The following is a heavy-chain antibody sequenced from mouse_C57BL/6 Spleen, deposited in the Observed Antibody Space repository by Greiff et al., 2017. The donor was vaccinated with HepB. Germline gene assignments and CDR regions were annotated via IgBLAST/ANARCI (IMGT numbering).Heavy chain of an antibody. Sequence: QVHVKQPGAELVKPGASVKVSCKASGYTFTSYWMHWVKQRPGQGLEWIGRIHPSDSDTNYNQKFKGKATLTVDKSSSTAYLQLSSPTSEDAAVYYCALEGYYYGSLDYWGQGTTRT. V-gene: IGHV1-74*01. J-gene: IGHJ2*01. D-gene: IGHD1-1*01. CDR3: ALEGYYYGSLDY. CDR1: GYTFTSYW. CDR2: IHPSDSDT.